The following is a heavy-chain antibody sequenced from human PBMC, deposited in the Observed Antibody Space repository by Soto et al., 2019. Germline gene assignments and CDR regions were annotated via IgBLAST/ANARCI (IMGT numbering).Heavy chain of an antibody. V-gene: IGHV3-74*01. D-gene: IGHD3-16*02. CDR1: GFTFSSYW. CDR2: INSDGSIT. CDR3: VRYPRSVGGSYRPDY. J-gene: IGHJ4*02. Sequence: EVQLVESGGGLVQPGGSLRLSCAASGFTFSSYWMHWVRQVPEKGLVWVSRINSDGSITNYADAVKGRFTISRDNVKNTLYLQMNSLRDVDTAVYYCVRYPRSVGGSYRPDYWGQGTLVTVSS.